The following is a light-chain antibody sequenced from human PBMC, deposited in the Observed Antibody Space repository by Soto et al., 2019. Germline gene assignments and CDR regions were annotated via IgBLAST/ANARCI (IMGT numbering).Light chain of an antibody. CDR3: KQRSNWPPLT. Sequence: EIVFTQSPSTLSLSPGERANLSCRASQSVSSYLAWYQQKPGQAPRLLIYDASNRATGIPARFSGSGSGTDFPLTISSLEPEDFAVYYCKQRSNWPPLTFGGENKVEIK. CDR1: QSVSSY. CDR2: DAS. J-gene: IGKJ4*01. V-gene: IGKV3-11*01.